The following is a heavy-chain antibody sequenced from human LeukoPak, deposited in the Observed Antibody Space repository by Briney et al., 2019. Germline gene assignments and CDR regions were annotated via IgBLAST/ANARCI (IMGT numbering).Heavy chain of an antibody. CDR2: ISSSSSYI. Sequence: GGSLRLSCAASGFTSSSYSMNWVRQAPGKGLEWVSSISSSSSYIYYADSVKGRFTISRDNAKNSLYLQMNSLKTEDTAVYYCTPNMNGYYSDYWGQGTLVTVSS. D-gene: IGHD3-22*01. CDR3: TPNMNGYYSDY. J-gene: IGHJ4*02. CDR1: GFTSSSYS. V-gene: IGHV3-21*04.